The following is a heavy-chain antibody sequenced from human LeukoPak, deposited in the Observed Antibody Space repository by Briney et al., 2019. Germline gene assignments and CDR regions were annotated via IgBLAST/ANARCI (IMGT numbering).Heavy chain of an antibody. CDR1: GYTFTNSY. Sequence: ASVKVSCKASGYTFTNSYIHWVRQAPGKGLEWMGGFDPEDAKTIYAQKFQGRVTMTEDTSTDTAYMELSSLRSEDTAVYYCATGLYLYDNSGENAGWFDPWGQGTLVTVSS. CDR3: ATGLYLYDNSGENAGWFDP. D-gene: IGHD3-22*01. CDR2: FDPEDAKT. V-gene: IGHV1-24*01. J-gene: IGHJ5*02.